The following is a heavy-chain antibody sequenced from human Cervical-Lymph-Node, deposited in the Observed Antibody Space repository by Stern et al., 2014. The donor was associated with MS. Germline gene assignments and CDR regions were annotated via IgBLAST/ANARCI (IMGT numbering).Heavy chain of an antibody. CDR1: GFTFSSYA. CDR3: ARPSNRWGYYYYGMDV. J-gene: IGHJ6*02. CDR2: ISYDGSNK. Sequence: VQLVESGGGVVQPGRSLRLSCAASGFTFSSYAMHWVRQAPGTGLEWVAVISYDGSNKYYADSVKGRFTISRDNSKNTLYLQMNSLRAEDTAVYYCARPSNRWGYYYYGMDVWGQGTTVTVSS. D-gene: IGHD1-14*01. V-gene: IGHV3-30-3*01.